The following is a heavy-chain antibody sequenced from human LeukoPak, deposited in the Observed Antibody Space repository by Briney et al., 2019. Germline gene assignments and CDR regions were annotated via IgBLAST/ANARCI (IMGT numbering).Heavy chain of an antibody. J-gene: IGHJ6*02. CDR3: AKEDIVVVTKYIHYGMDV. Sequence: SETLSLTCIVPGGSVRNYYWTWIRQPAGKGLQWIGRIYTNGTTNYSPSLKSRVTMSVDMSKNQFSLKLTSVTAADTAVYYCAKEDIVVVTKYIHYGMDVWGQGTTVTVSS. CDR2: IYTNGTT. CDR1: GGSVRNYY. V-gene: IGHV4-4*07. D-gene: IGHD2-15*01.